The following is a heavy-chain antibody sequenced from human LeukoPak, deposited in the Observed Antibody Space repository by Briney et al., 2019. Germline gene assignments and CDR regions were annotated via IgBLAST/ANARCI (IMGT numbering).Heavy chain of an antibody. J-gene: IGHJ6*03. Sequence: GGSLRLSCAASGFTFSSYAMHGVRQAPGKGLEGVAVISYDGSNKYYADSVKGRFTISRDNSKNTLYLQMNSLRAEDTAVYYCARDALPNYYYYYYMDVWGKGTTVTVSS. CDR2: ISYDGSNK. V-gene: IGHV3-30*01. CDR3: ARDALPNYYYYYYMDV. D-gene: IGHD2-2*01. CDR1: GFTFSSYA.